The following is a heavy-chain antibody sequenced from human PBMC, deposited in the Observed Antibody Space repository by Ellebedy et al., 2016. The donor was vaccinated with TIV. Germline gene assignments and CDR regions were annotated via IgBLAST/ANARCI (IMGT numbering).Heavy chain of an antibody. J-gene: IGHJ4*02. CDR1: GFTFSSFS. V-gene: IGHV3-48*02. Sequence: PGGSLRLSCVASGFTFSSFSLNWVRQVPGKGLEWVSYIDGPSNNIQYAESVQGRFTISRDNAKNSLYLQMNSLTDEDTAVYYCARDHDWAFDYWGQGTVVTVSS. CDR3: ARDHDWAFDY. D-gene: IGHD3-9*01. CDR2: IDGPSNNI.